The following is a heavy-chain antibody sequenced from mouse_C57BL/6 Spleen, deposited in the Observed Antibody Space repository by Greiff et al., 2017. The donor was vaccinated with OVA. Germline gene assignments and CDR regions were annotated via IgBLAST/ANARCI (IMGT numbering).Heavy chain of an antibody. J-gene: IGHJ2*01. V-gene: IGHV1-15*01. CDR1: GYTFTDYE. CDR3: TRTYYSNYVYFDY. D-gene: IGHD2-5*01. Sequence: QVQLQQSGAELVRPGASVTLSCKASGYTFTDYEMHWVKQTPVHGLEWIGAIDPETGGTAYNQKFKGKAIMTADKSSSTAYMELRSLTSEDSAVYYCTRTYYSNYVYFDYWGQGTTVTVSS. CDR2: IDPETGGT.